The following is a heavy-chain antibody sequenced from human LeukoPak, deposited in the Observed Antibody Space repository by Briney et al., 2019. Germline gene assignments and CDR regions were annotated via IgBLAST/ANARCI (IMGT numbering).Heavy chain of an antibody. CDR1: GFTFSSYG. Sequence: PGGSLRLSCAASGFTFSSYGMHWVRQAPGKGLEYVSAISSNGGSTYYANSVKGRFTISRDNSKNTLYLQMGSLRAEDMAVYYCARDGGEWPPEYFQHWGQGTLVTVSS. CDR2: ISSNGGST. CDR3: ARDGGEWPPEYFQH. V-gene: IGHV3-64*01. D-gene: IGHD3-16*01. J-gene: IGHJ1*01.